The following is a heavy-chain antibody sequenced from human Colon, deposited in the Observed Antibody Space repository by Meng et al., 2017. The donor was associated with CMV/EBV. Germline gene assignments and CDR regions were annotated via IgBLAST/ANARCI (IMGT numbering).Heavy chain of an antibody. CDR3: VRGSGSDY. J-gene: IGHJ4*02. CDR1: GYIFSIYW. V-gene: IGHV5-51*01. D-gene: IGHD1-26*01. Sequence: LKLTGKGSGYIFSIYWIGWVRQMPGKGLEWMGTIYPEDSATRYNPSFQGRVTISADKSINTAYLQWTSLEASDTAMYYCVRGSGSDYWGQGTLVTVSS. CDR2: IYPEDSAT.